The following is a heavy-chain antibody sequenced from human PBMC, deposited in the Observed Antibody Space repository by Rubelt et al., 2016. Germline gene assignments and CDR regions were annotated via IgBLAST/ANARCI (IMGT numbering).Heavy chain of an antibody. V-gene: IGHV3-7*01. D-gene: IGHD6-19*01. Sequence: EVQLVESGGGLVQPGGSLRLSCAASGFTFSSYWMSWVRQAPGKGLEWVANIKQDGSEKYYVDSVKGRFTISRDNAKNSLYLQMNSLRAEDTAVYYCARDGPEQWLVPEFDYWGQGTLVTVSS. CDR2: IKQDGSEK. CDR3: ARDGPEQWLVPEFDY. J-gene: IGHJ4*02. CDR1: GFTFSSYW.